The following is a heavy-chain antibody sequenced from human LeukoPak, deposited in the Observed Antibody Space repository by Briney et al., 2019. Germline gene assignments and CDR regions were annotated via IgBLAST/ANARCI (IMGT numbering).Heavy chain of an antibody. CDR3: ARVACSSISCFYNWFDP. D-gene: IGHD2-2*01. J-gene: IGHJ5*02. V-gene: IGHV5-51*01. Sequence: GASLKISCNRSGYRFTSHWIGWVRPMPGKGLEWMGSINPGDSGTRYSPSFQGQVTMSTDKSLSTAYLQWRSLKASDTAMYYCARVACSSISCFYNWFDPWGQGTLVTVSS. CDR1: GYRFTSHW. CDR2: INPGDSGT.